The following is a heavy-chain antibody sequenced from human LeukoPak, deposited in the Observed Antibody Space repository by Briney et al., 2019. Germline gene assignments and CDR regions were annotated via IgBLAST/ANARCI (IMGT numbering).Heavy chain of an antibody. J-gene: IGHJ4*02. D-gene: IGHD6-13*01. CDR1: GFTVSSNY. Sequence: GGSLRLSCAASGFTVSSNYMSWVRQAPGKGLEWVSVIYSGGSTYYADSVKGRFTISRDNSKNTLYLQMNSLRAEDTAVYYCARDVRSSWSFDYWGQGTLVTVSS. CDR2: IYSGGST. V-gene: IGHV3-66*01. CDR3: ARDVRSSWSFDY.